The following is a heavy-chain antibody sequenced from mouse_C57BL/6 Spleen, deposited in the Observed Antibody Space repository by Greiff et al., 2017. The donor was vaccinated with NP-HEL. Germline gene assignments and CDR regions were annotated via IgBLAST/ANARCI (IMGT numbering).Heavy chain of an antibody. CDR2: IRYDGST. J-gene: IGHJ3*01. V-gene: IGHV3-6*01. CDR3: ARGLTGTGFAD. D-gene: IGHD4-1*01. Sequence: EVKLMESGPGLVKPSQSLSLTCSVTGYSITSGYYWNWIRQFPGNKLEWMGYIRYDGSTNYNPSLKNRISITRDTSKNQLFRKLKSVTTEDTASYYCARGLTGTGFADRGQGTLVTVSA. CDR1: GYSITSGYY.